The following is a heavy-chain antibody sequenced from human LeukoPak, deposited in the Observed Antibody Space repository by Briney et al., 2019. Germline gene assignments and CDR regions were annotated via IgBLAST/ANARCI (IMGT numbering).Heavy chain of an antibody. J-gene: IGHJ5*02. V-gene: IGHV4-31*03. CDR3: ARVYAQRNWFDP. CDR2: IYYSGST. D-gene: IGHD2-8*01. CDR1: GGSISSGGYY. Sequence: SETLSLTCTVSGGSISSGGYYWRWIRQHPGKGLEWIGYIYYSGSTYYNPSLKSRVTISVDTSKNQFSLKLSSVTAADTAVYYCARVYAQRNWFDPWGQGTLVTVSS.